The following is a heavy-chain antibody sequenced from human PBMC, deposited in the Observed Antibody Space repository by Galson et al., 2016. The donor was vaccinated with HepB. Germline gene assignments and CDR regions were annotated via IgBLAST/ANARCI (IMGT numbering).Heavy chain of an antibody. CDR3: GRDDNAILTGYPARYYLDS. CDR2: LSSSGDTT. V-gene: IGHV3-23*01. Sequence: LEWVSGLSSSGDTTYYADSVQGRFTISRDTSKPTLYLQMISLRVGDTAMYYCGRDDNAILTGYPARYYLDSWGQGTPVTVSA. D-gene: IGHD3-9*01. J-gene: IGHJ4*02.